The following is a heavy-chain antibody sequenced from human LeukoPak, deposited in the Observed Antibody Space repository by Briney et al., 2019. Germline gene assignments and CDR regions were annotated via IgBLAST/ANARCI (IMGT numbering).Heavy chain of an antibody. CDR2: IYTSGST. Sequence: SETLSLTCTVSGGSISSYYWSWIQQPPGKGLEWIGYIYTSGSTNYNPSLKSRVTISVDTSKNQFSLKLSSVTAADTAVYYCARLVPYYYYMDVWGKGTTVTVSS. J-gene: IGHJ6*03. V-gene: IGHV4-4*09. CDR1: GGSISSYY. CDR3: ARLVPYYYYMDV. D-gene: IGHD3-10*01.